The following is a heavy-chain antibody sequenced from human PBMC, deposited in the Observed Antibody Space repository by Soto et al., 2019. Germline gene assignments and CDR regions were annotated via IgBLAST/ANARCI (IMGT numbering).Heavy chain of an antibody. CDR2: IRSKAYGGTT. J-gene: IGHJ4*02. V-gene: IGHV3-49*05. Sequence: EVQLVESGGGLVKPGRSLRLSCTASGFTFGDYAMSWFRQAPGKGLEWVGFIRSKAYGGTTEYAASVKGRFTISRDDSKSIAYLQMNSLKTEDTAVYYCTRDSPRIVVVPAAIVYWGQGTLVTVSS. D-gene: IGHD2-2*02. CDR1: GFTFGDYA. CDR3: TRDSPRIVVVPAAIVY.